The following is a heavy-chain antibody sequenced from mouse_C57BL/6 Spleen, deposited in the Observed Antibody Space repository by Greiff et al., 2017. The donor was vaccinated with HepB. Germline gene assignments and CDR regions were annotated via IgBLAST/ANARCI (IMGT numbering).Heavy chain of an antibody. CDR1: GFTFSSYA. V-gene: IGHV5-9-1*02. CDR3: TRDLDSSGYGYYAMDY. CDR2: ISSGGDYI. J-gene: IGHJ4*01. Sequence: EVKVVDSGEGLVKPGGSLKLSCAASGFTFSSYAMSWVRQTPEKRLEWVAYISSGGDYIYYADTVKGRFTISRDNARNTLYLQMSSLKSEDTAMYYCTRDLDSSGYGYYAMDYWGQGTSVTVSS. D-gene: IGHD3-2*02.